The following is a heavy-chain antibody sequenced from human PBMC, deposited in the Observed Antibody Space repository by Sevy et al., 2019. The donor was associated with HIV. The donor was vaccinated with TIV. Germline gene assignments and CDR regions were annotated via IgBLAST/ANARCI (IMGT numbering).Heavy chain of an antibody. CDR3: ATTLTTYPYFFQF. V-gene: IGHV5-51*01. J-gene: IGHJ4*02. CDR1: GYIFAHYW. D-gene: IGHD4-17*01. Sequence: GESLKISCTASGYIFAHYWIGWVRHIPGKGLEWVGMVYPGDSDTRYSQSFEGHVAISADKSTNTAYLQTSVLKASDTAIYYCATTLTTYPYFFQFWGQGTPVTVSS. CDR2: VYPGDSDT.